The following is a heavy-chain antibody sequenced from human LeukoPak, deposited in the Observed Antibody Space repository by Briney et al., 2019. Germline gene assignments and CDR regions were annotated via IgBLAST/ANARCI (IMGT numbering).Heavy chain of an antibody. J-gene: IGHJ5*01. CDR1: GYSLSELF. D-gene: IGHD1-1*01. V-gene: IGHV1-24*01. CDR2: FDPEDGEP. CDR3: ATEKDELLDS. Sequence: ASVKDSCKVSGYSLSELFTHWVRQAPGKGLEWMGGFDPEDGEPMYAQKFQGRVTMTEDTSTDTAYMELRSLRSEDTAVYYCATEKDELLDSWGQGTLVTVSS.